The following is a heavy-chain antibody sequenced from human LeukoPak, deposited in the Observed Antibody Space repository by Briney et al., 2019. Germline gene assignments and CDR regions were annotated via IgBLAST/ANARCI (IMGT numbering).Heavy chain of an antibody. Sequence: ASVKVSCKASGYTFTGYYMHWVRQAPGQGREWMGWINPSGGSTSYAQKFQGRVTMTRDTSTSTVYMELSSLRSEDTAVYYCARDLAAVAGTTYDYWGQGTLVTVSS. J-gene: IGHJ4*02. D-gene: IGHD6-19*01. V-gene: IGHV1-46*01. CDR2: INPSGGST. CDR3: ARDLAAVAGTTYDY. CDR1: GYTFTGYY.